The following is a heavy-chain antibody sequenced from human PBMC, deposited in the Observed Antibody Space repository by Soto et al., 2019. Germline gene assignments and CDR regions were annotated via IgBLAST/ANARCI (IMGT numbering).Heavy chain of an antibody. D-gene: IGHD1-1*01. CDR2: IYWNDDR. V-gene: IGHV2-5*01. Sequence: ESGPTLVNPTQTLTLTCTFSGFSLSTSAVGVAWIRQPPGRPLEWLALIYWNDDRHYSPSLKNRLTITKDTSKKQVVLTLTDMDPVDTATYYCARNVYNWNDASRIFDRWGQGILVTVSS. J-gene: IGHJ4*02. CDR3: ARNVYNWNDASRIFDR. CDR1: GFSLSTSAVG.